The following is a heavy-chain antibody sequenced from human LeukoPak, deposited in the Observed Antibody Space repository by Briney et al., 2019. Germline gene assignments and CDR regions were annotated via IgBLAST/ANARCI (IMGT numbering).Heavy chain of an antibody. CDR1: GFIFSNYD. V-gene: IGHV3-48*03. J-gene: IGHJ4*02. CDR2: ISSSGSTI. D-gene: IGHD3-9*01. CDR3: ARDFSGFIDY. Sequence: PGGSLRLSCAASGFIFSNYDMNWVRQAPGKGLEWVSYISSSGSTINYADSVKGRFTISRDNAKSSLYLQMNSLRAEGTAVYYCARDFSGFIDYWGQGALVTVSS.